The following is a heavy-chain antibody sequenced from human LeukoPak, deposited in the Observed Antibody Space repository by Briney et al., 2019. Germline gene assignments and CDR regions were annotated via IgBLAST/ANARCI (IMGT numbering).Heavy chain of an antibody. D-gene: IGHD2-8*01. V-gene: IGHV4-61*02. CDR3: ARAMVYADSYYYYMDV. CDR2: IYTSGST. J-gene: IGHJ6*03. CDR1: GCSISSGSYY. Sequence: SETLSFTCTVSGCSISSGSYYGRWIRQPAGKGLEWIGRIYTSGSTNYNPSLKSRVTISVDTSKNQFSLKLSSVTAADTAVYYCARAMVYADSYYYYMDVWGKGTTVTVSS.